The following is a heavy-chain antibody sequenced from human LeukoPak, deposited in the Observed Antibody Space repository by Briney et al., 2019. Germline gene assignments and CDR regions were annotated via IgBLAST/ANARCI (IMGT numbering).Heavy chain of an antibody. J-gene: IGHJ4*02. CDR1: GFTFSDYY. CDR3: ARNPSRVDTAMVMGY. D-gene: IGHD5-18*01. Sequence: GSLRLSCAASGFTFSDYYMSWIRQAPGKGLEWIGSIHSSGNTYNNPALKSRVTMSVDTSNNQFSLRLSSVTAADTAVYYCARNPSRVDTAMVMGYWGQGTLVTVSS. CDR2: IHSSGNT. V-gene: IGHV4-34*01.